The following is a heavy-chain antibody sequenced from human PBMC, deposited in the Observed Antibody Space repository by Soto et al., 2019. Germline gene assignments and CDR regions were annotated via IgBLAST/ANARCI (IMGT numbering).Heavy chain of an antibody. CDR1: GGSISSGDYY. CDR2: IYYSGST. D-gene: IGHD6-6*01. V-gene: IGHV4-30-4*01. J-gene: IGHJ5*02. CDR3: ARRATWAARLGFDP. Sequence: QVQLQESGPGLVKPSQTLSLTCTVSGGSISSGDYYWSWIRQPPGKGLEWIGYIYYSGSTYYNPSLKSRVTISVDTSENQFSLKRSSVTAADTAVNYWARRATWAARLGFDPWGQGTLVTVSS.